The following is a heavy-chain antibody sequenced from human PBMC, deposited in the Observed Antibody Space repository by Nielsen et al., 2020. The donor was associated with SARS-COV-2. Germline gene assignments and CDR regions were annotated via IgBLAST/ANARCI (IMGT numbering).Heavy chain of an antibody. CDR3: AKVRYSQGWFDP. CDR2: ISGSGGST. Sequence: GGSLRLSCAASGFTFSSYAMSWVRQAPGKGLEWVSAISGSGGSTYYSDSVKGRFTISRDNSKNTLYLQMNSLRADDTAVYYCAKVRYSQGWFDPWGQGTLVTVSS. CDR1: GFTFSSYA. V-gene: IGHV3-23*01. D-gene: IGHD1-1*01. J-gene: IGHJ5*02.